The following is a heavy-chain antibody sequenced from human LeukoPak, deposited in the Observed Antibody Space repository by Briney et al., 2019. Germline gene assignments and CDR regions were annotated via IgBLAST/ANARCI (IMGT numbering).Heavy chain of an antibody. Sequence: SETLSLTCTVSGGSISSYYWSWIRQPPGKGLEWIGYIYYSGSTNYNPSLKSRVTISVDTSKNQFSLKLSSVTAADTAVYYCARDLGMTTVTPNWFDPWGQGTLVTVSS. V-gene: IGHV4-59*01. CDR1: GGSISSYY. CDR2: IYYSGST. J-gene: IGHJ5*02. D-gene: IGHD4-17*01. CDR3: ARDLGMTTVTPNWFDP.